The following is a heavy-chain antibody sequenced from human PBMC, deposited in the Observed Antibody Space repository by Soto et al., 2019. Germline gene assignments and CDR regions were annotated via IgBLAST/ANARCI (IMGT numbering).Heavy chain of an antibody. CDR1: GGTFSSYA. Sequence: SVKVSCKASGGTFSSYAISWVRQAPGQGLEWMGGIIPIFGTANYAQKFQGRVTITADESTSTAYMELSSLRSEDTAVYYCARDNYGDYARYFDYWGQGTLVTVSS. V-gene: IGHV1-69*13. CDR3: ARDNYGDYARYFDY. CDR2: IIPIFGTA. J-gene: IGHJ4*02. D-gene: IGHD4-17*01.